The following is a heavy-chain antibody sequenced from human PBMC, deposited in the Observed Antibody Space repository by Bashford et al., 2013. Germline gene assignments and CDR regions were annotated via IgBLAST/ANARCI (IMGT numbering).Heavy chain of an antibody. CDR3: ARVGGSGSYYPLDY. CDR1: GGSISSYY. Sequence: SETLSLTCTVSGGSISSYYWSWIRQPPRKGLEWIGYIYYSGSTNYNPSLKSRVTISVDTSKSQFSLKLSSVTAADTAVYYCARVGGSGSYYPLDYWGQGTLVTVSS. CDR2: IYYSGST. J-gene: IGHJ4*02. V-gene: IGHV4-59*12. D-gene: IGHD3-10*01.